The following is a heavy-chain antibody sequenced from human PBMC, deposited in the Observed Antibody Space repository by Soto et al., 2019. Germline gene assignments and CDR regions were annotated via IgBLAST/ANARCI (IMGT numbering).Heavy chain of an antibody. J-gene: IGHJ5*02. CDR2: ISGSGGST. V-gene: IGHV3-23*01. CDR3: AKVPTHSGWYVGVPSVGFDP. Sequence: GGSLRLSCAASGFTFSSYAMSWVRQAPGKGLEWVSAISGSGGSTYYADSVKGRFTISRDNSKNTLYLQMNSLRAEDTAVYYCAKVPTHSGWYVGVPSVGFDPWGQGTPVTVSS. D-gene: IGHD6-19*01. CDR1: GFTFSSYA.